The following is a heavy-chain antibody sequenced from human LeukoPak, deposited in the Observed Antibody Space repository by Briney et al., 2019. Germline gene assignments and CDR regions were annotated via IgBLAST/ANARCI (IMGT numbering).Heavy chain of an antibody. CDR2: INPIGGST. V-gene: IGHV1-46*01. Sequence: ASVKVSCKASGYTFTNYYMHWVRQAPGQGLEWMGIINPIGGSTNYAQKFQGRLTMTRDMSTSTVYMELSSLRSEDTAVYYCERAVDFWSGPGGYWGQGTLVTVSS. D-gene: IGHD3-3*01. J-gene: IGHJ4*02. CDR3: ERAVDFWSGPGGY. CDR1: GYTFTNYY.